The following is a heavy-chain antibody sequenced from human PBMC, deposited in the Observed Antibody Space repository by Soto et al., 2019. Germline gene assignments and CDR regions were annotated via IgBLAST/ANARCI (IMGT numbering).Heavy chain of an antibody. CDR1: GFTFSSYS. J-gene: IGHJ4*02. CDR3: ARALSGNFDY. CDR2: ISSSSTI. Sequence: EVQLVESGGGLVQPGGSLRLSCAASGFTFSSYSMNWVRQAPGKGREWVSYISSSSTIYYADSVKGRFTISRDNAKNSVYLQMNSLRDEDTAVYYCARALSGNFDYWGQGTLVTVS. D-gene: IGHD1-26*01. V-gene: IGHV3-48*02.